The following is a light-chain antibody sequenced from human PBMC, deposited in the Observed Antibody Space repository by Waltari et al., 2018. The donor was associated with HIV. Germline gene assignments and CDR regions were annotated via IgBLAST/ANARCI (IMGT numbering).Light chain of an antibody. CDR2: GAS. Sequence: IVLTQSPGTLSLSPGERAALSCRASQSVSNNFLACYQQKPGQAPTLLIYGASFRATGIPDRFSGSGSGTDFTLTISRMEPEDFAVYYCQQHGSSPRTFGQGTKVEIK. V-gene: IGKV3-20*01. CDR1: QSVSNNF. J-gene: IGKJ1*01. CDR3: QQHGSSPRT.